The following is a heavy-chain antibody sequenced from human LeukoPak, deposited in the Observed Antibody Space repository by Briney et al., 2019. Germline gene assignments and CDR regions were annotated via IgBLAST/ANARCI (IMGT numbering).Heavy chain of an antibody. CDR1: GYTLTELS. Sequence: GASVKVSCKVSGYTLTELSMHWVRQAPGKGLEWMGGFDPEDGETIYAQKFQGRVTMTEDTSTDTAYMELSSLRSEDTAVYYCATATMYYYDSSGSVYWDQGALVTVSS. CDR3: ATATMYYYDSSGSVY. J-gene: IGHJ4*02. V-gene: IGHV1-24*01. CDR2: FDPEDGET. D-gene: IGHD3-22*01.